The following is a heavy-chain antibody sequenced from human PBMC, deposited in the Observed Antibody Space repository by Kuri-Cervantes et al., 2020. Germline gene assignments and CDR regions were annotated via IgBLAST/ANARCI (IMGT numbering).Heavy chain of an antibody. CDR1: GFTFSSYA. Sequence: GESLKISCAASGFTFSSYAMSWVRQAPGKGLEWVSAISGSGGSTYYADSVKGRFTISRDNSKKTLYLQMTSLTTEDTAVYYCARVSESYYYLDYWGQGSLVTVSS. J-gene: IGHJ4*02. CDR3: ARVSESYYYLDY. CDR2: ISGSGGST. V-gene: IGHV3-23*01. D-gene: IGHD1-26*01.